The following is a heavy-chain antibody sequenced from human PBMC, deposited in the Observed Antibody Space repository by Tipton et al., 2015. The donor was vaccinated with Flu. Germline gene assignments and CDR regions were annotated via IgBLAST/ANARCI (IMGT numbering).Heavy chain of an antibody. V-gene: IGHV4-34*01. Sequence: TLSLTCAVYGGSFSGYYWSWIRQPPGKGLEWIGEINHSGSTNYNPSLKSRVTISVDTSKNQFSLKLSSVTAADTAVYYCASKVANWGVWEPLDYWGHGTLVTVSS. CDR2: INHSGST. D-gene: IGHD7-27*01. CDR3: ASKVANWGVWEPLDY. J-gene: IGHJ4*01. CDR1: GGSFSGYY.